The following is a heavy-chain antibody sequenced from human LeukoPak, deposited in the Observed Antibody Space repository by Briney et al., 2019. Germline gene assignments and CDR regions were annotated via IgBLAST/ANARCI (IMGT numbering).Heavy chain of an antibody. J-gene: IGHJ3*02. CDR2: ISYDGSNK. Sequence: GGSLRLSCAASGFTFSSYGMHWVRQAPGKGLEWVAVISYDGSNKYYADSVKGRFTISRDNSKNTLYLQMNSLRAGDTAVYYCAKGDDYEDAFDIWGQGTMVTVSS. D-gene: IGHD5-24*01. CDR3: AKGDDYEDAFDI. CDR1: GFTFSSYG. V-gene: IGHV3-30*18.